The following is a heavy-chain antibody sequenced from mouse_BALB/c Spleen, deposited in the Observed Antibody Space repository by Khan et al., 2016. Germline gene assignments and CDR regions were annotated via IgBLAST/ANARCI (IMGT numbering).Heavy chain of an antibody. CDR2: INPSAGYP. CDR3: ARIEWRGVVHD. Sequence: QVQLLQSGAELAQPGASVKMSCKASVYTFTHSWMHWLKQRPGQGLEWIGYINPSAGYPDYTQKFRAKPTLTADKSSSTVYMQASRLTSVASAVYFCARIEWRGVVHDWGQGTALTVAS. D-gene: IGHD1-3*01. J-gene: IGHJ2*01. CDR1: VYTFTHSW. V-gene: IGHV1-7*01.